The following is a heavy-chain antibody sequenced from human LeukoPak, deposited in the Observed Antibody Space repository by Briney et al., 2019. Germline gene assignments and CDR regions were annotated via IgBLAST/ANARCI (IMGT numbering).Heavy chain of an antibody. J-gene: IGHJ4*01. Sequence: TLSLTCTVSGGSLSNYYWSWIRQPPGKALEWLALIYWDDAKRYSPSLKSRLTVTKDTSKNQVVLTVTNMDPVDTATYYCAHRRKYSNYCFDSWGQGTLVTVSS. CDR1: GGSLSNYYW. CDR2: IYWDDAK. D-gene: IGHD4-11*01. V-gene: IGHV2-5*08. CDR3: AHRRKYSNYCFDS.